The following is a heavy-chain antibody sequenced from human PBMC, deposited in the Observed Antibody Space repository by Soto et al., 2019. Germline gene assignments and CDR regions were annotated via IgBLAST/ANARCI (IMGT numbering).Heavy chain of an antibody. Sequence: QVQLQESGPGLVQPSQTLFLTCSVSGDSISSGAYFWSWIRHLPGQGLEWLGSISHSGNTFLRPSLRNELSMSMDTSQNPFSLKLTSVTVADTAVYYCARVHCNDALFTFPAWFDPWGRGTQVTVAS. CDR3: ARVHCNDALFTFPAWFDP. V-gene: IGHV4-31*01. J-gene: IGHJ5*02. CDR1: GDSISSGAYF. D-gene: IGHD2-15*01. CDR2: ISHSGNT.